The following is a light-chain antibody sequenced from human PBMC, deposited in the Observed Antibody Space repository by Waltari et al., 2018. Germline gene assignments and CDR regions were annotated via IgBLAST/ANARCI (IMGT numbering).Light chain of an antibody. CDR2: EGS. CDR3: CSSSGGGTWV. J-gene: IGLJ3*02. Sequence: QSALTQPASMSGSPGQSITISCTSTPTDFVSWYQHLPGKAPRLLIYEGSKRPSGLSGRFSGSQSGNTASLTISGLEFDDQATYYCCSSSGGGTWVFGGGTELAVL. CDR1: PTDF. V-gene: IGLV2-23*01.